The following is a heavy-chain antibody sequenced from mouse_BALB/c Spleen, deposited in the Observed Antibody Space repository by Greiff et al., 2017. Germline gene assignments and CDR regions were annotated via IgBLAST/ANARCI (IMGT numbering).Heavy chain of an antibody. CDR3: ARSTTGTDYYAMDY. CDR2: INPSNGRT. V-gene: IGHV1S81*02. Sequence: VQLQQPGAELVKPGASVKLSCKASGYTFTSYWMHWVKQRPGQGLEWIGEINPSNGRTNYNEKFKSKATLTVDKSSSTAYMQLSSLTSEDSAVYYCARSTTGTDYYAMDYWGQGTSVTVSS. CDR1: GYTFTSYW. D-gene: IGHD1-2*01. J-gene: IGHJ4*01.